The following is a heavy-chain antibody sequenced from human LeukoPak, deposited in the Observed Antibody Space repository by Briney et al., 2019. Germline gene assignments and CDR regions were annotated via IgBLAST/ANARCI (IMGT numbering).Heavy chain of an antibody. J-gene: IGHJ4*02. CDR2: ISYDGSNK. CDR1: GFTFSSYA. CDR3: ARDLRGITTRLIDY. D-gene: IGHD1-14*01. Sequence: GGPLRLSCAASGFTFSSYAMHWVRQAPGKGLEWVAVISYDGSNKYYADSVKGRFTISRDNSKNTLYLQMNSLRAEDTAVYYCARDLRGITTRLIDYWGQGTLVTVSS. V-gene: IGHV3-30-3*01.